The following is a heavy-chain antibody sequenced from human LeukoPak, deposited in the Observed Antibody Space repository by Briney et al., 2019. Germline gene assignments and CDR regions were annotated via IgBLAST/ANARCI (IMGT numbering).Heavy chain of an antibody. V-gene: IGHV3-33*01. CDR2: IWYDGGNK. CDR3: ARDKEPGWFDP. J-gene: IGHJ5*02. CDR1: GFTFSSYG. Sequence: PGRSLRLSCAASGFTFSSYGMHWVRQAPGKGLEWVAVIWYDGGNKYYADSVKGRFTISRDNSKNTLYLQMNSLRAEDTAVYYCARDKEPGWFDPWGQGTLVTVSS.